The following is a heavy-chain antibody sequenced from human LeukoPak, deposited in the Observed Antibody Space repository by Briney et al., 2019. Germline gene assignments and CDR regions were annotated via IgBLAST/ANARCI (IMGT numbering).Heavy chain of an antibody. CDR2: VYYSGGT. V-gene: IGHV4-34*01. J-gene: IGHJ6*03. Sequence: SETLSLTCAVYGGSFSGYYWSWIRQPPGKELEWIGSVYYSGGTYYNPSLKSRVTISVDTSKNQFSLKLSSVTAADTAVYYCVTITGLYYYYYYMDVWGKGTTVTISS. CDR1: GGSFSGYY. D-gene: IGHD3-10*01. CDR3: VTITGLYYYYYYMDV.